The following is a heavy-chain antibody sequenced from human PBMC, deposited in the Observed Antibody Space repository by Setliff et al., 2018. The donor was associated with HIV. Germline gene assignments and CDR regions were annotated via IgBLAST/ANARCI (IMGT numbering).Heavy chain of an antibody. CDR3: ARDKLRTYYNFWSGYALQPNWFDP. Sequence: PSETLSLTCTVSGGSISSDSYYWSWIRQHPGKGLEWIGYIYYSGSTYYNPSLKSRVTISVDTSKNQFSLKLSSVTAADTAVYYCARDKLRTYYNFWSGYALQPNWFDPWGQGTLVTVSS. V-gene: IGHV4-31*03. CDR2: IYYSGST. J-gene: IGHJ5*02. D-gene: IGHD3-3*01. CDR1: GGSISSDSYY.